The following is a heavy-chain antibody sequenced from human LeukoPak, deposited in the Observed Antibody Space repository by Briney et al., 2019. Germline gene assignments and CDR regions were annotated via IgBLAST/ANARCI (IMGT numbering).Heavy chain of an antibody. J-gene: IGHJ6*03. CDR3: ARDPYSGGYGAYYYYYMDV. D-gene: IGHD6-19*01. Sequence: GGSLRLSCAASGFTFSAYNMNWVRRTPGKGLEWVSSITTSSSYMLYADSVRGRFTISRDNAENSLYLQMNSLRDEDTAVYYCARDPYSGGYGAYYYYYMDVWGKGTTVTVSS. CDR2: ITTSSSYM. CDR1: GFTFSAYN. V-gene: IGHV3-21*01.